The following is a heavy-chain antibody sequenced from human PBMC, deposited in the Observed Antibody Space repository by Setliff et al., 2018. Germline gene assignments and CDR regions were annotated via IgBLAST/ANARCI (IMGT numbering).Heavy chain of an antibody. CDR1: GASINSLTW. CDR3: ARLPGYCNGGNCYGYYTFDI. J-gene: IGHJ3*02. D-gene: IGHD2-15*01. V-gene: IGHV4-39*01. Sequence: SETLSLTCAVSGASINSLTWWSWIRQPPGKGLEWIGSINYSGITYYSPSLKSRVIVSVDTSKNQFSLKLSSVTAADTAVYYCARLPGYCNGGNCYGYYTFDIWGQGTMVTVSS. CDR2: INYSGIT.